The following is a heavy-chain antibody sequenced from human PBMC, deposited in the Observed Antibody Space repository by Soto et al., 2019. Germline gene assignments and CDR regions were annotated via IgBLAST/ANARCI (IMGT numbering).Heavy chain of an antibody. CDR3: ARVVGIAAAGPYDF. CDR1: GITFSDNY. D-gene: IGHD6-13*01. CDR2: ISGDGSST. J-gene: IGHJ4*02. Sequence: GVLRLSCAVSGITFSDNYMSWIRQAPGKGLEWLSHISGDGSSTDYADSLKGRFTISRDNAENSLYLQMNSLRPEDTAMYYCARVVGIAAAGPYDFWGQGTLVTVSS. V-gene: IGHV3-11*06.